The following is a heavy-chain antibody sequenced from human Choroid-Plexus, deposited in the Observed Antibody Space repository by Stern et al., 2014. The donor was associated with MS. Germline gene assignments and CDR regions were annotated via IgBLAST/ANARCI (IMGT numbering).Heavy chain of an antibody. D-gene: IGHD2/OR15-2a*01. J-gene: IGHJ4*02. CDR3: AKDRQYLTFFFDF. CDR1: GFSFSSFG. CDR2: ISYDGSK. Sequence: VHLVESGGGVVQPGRPLRLSCAASGFSFSSFGMHWVRQAPGKGPEWGALISYDGSKDYADSVKGRFAISRDNSKNTLYLQMNSLRAEDTAVYYCAKDRQYLTFFFDFWGQGSLVTVSS. V-gene: IGHV3-30*18.